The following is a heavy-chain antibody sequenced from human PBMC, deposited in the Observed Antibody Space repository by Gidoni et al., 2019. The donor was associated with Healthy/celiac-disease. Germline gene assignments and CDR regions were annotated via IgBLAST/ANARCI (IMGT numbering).Heavy chain of an antibody. Sequence: QVQLVQSGAEVKKPGASVKVSCQASGYTFTSYYMHWVRQAPGQGLEWMGIINPSGGSTSYAQKFQGRVTMTRDTSTSTVYMELSSLRSEDTAVYYCARDRRASSSSLPNWFDPWGQGTLVTVSS. J-gene: IGHJ5*02. CDR3: ARDRRASSSSLPNWFDP. D-gene: IGHD6-6*01. CDR1: GYTFTSYY. V-gene: IGHV1-46*01. CDR2: INPSGGST.